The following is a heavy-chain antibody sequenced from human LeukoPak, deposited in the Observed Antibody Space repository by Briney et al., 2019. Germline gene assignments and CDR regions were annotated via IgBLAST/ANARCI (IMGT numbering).Heavy chain of an antibody. CDR2: IYWDDDK. D-gene: IGHD5-18*01. CDR3: AHNGSSYGRNWFDP. CDR1: GFSLSTGGVG. V-gene: IGHV2-5*02. J-gene: IGHJ5*02. Sequence: SGPTLVKPTQTLTLTCTFSGFSLSTGGVGVGWIRQPPGKALEWLSLIYWDDDKRYSPSLKSRLTITKDTSKNQVVLTMTNIDPVDTATYYCAHNGSSYGRNWFDPWGQGTLVTVSS.